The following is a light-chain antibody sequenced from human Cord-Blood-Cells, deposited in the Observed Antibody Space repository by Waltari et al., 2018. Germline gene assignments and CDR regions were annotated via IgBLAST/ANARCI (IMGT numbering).Light chain of an antibody. V-gene: IGKV4-1*01. CDR1: QSVLYSSNNKNY. J-gene: IGKJ1*01. CDR2: WAS. Sequence: DIVMTQSPDSLAVSLGERATINCKSRQSVLYSSNNKNYLAWYQQKPGQPPKLLLYWASTRESGVPDRFSGRGSGTDFTLTISSLQAEDVAVYYCQQYYSTPWTFGQGTKVEIK. CDR3: QQYYSTPWT.